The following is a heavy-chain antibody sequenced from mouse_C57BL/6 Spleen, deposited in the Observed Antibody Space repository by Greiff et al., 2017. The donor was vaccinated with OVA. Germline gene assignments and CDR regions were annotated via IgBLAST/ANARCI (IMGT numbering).Heavy chain of an antibody. D-gene: IGHD1-1*01. CDR1: GYAFTNYL. J-gene: IGHJ3*01. CDR3: ARGDYYGSSYPAWFAY. V-gene: IGHV1-54*01. CDR2: INPGSGGT. Sequence: QVQLKESGAELVRPGTSVKVSCKASGYAFTNYLIEWVKQRPGQGLEWIGVINPGSGGTNYNEKFKGKATLTADKSSSTAYMQRSSLTSEDSAVYFCARGDYYGSSYPAWFAYWGQGTLVTVSA.